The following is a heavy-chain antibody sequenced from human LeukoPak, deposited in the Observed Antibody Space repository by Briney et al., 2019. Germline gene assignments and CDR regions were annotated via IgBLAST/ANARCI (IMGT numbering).Heavy chain of an antibody. CDR1: GGSISSGGYY. J-gene: IGHJ4*02. V-gene: IGHV4-31*03. CDR2: IYYSGST. Sequence: SETLSLTCTVSGGSISSGGYYWSWVRQHPGKGLEWLGYIYYSGSTYYNPSLKSRVTISVDTSKNQFSLKLSSVTAADTAVYYCARGKTTYYYDSSGYYYPFDYWGQGTLVTVSS. CDR3: ARGKTTYYYDSSGYYYPFDY. D-gene: IGHD3-22*01.